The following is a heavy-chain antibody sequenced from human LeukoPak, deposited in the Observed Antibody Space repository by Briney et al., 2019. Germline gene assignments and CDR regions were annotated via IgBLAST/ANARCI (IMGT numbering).Heavy chain of an antibody. Sequence: ASVKVSCKASGYTFTSYYMHWVRQAPGQELEWMGIINPSGGSTSYAQKFQGRVTMTRDTSTSTVYMELSSLRSEDTAVYYCARGASDIVVVPAAIYWGQGTLVTVSS. CDR2: INPSGGST. J-gene: IGHJ4*02. V-gene: IGHV1-46*01. CDR3: ARGASDIVVVPAAIY. D-gene: IGHD2-2*01. CDR1: GYTFTSYY.